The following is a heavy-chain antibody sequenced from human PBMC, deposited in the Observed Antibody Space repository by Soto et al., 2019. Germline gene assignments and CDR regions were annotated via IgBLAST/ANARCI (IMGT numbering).Heavy chain of an antibody. V-gene: IGHV5-10-1*01. CDR3: ASHPTVTQCYYGMDV. CDR2: IDPSDSYT. CDR1: GYSFTSYW. Sequence: GESLKISCKGSGYSFTSYWISWVRQMPGKGLEWMGRIDPSDSYTNYSPSFQGHVTISADKSISTAYLQWSSLKASDTAMYYCASHPTVTQCYYGMDVWGQGTTVTVSS. J-gene: IGHJ6*02. D-gene: IGHD4-4*01.